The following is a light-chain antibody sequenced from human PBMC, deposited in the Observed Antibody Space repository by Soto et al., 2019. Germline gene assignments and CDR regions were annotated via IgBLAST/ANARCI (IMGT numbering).Light chain of an antibody. J-gene: IGLJ3*02. CDR2: GNS. V-gene: IGLV1-40*01. CDR3: QSYDSSLSGWV. CDR1: SSNIGAGYD. Sequence: QSVLTQPPSVSGAPRQRVTISCTGSSSNIGAGYDVKWYQQLPGTAPKLLIHGNSNRPSGVPDRFSGSKSGTSASLAITGLQAEDEADYYCQSYDSSLSGWVFGGGTKLTVL.